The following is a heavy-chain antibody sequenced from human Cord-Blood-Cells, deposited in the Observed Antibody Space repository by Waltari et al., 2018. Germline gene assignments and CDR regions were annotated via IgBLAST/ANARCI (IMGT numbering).Heavy chain of an antibody. CDR3: ARQVEMATINDAVDI. CDR1: GGSISSYY. J-gene: IGHJ3*02. D-gene: IGHD5-12*01. Sequence: QVQLQESGPGLVKPSETLSLTCTVSGGSISSYYWSWIRQPPGKGLEWIGYIYYSGSTNYNPALKSRVTISVDTSKNQFSLKLSSVTAADTAVYYCARQVEMATINDAVDIWGQGTMVTVSS. CDR2: IYYSGST. V-gene: IGHV4-59*01.